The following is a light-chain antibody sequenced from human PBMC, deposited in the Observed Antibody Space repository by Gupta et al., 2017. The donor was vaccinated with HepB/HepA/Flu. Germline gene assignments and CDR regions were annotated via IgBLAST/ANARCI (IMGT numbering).Light chain of an antibody. CDR3: CSFACHENYV. CDR1: SNDVGIYNL. CDR2: EVN. J-gene: IGLJ1*01. V-gene: IGLV2-23*02. Sequence: QSALTQPASVSGSPGQSITISCTGTSNDVGIYNLVSWYQQHPGKAPKLIIYEVNKRPSGVSNRFSGSKSGNTASLTISGLQADDEADYYCCSFACHENYVFGAGTKVTVL.